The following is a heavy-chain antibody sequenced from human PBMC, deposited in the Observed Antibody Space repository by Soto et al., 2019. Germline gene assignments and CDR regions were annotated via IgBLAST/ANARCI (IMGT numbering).Heavy chain of an antibody. D-gene: IGHD5-12*01. CDR2: INPNGGVT. Sequence: QVQLVQSGAEVRKPGASVTVSCRSSGDSFNDYYIHWVRQAPGQGFEWMGWINPNGGVTKYAQKFQGWVSMTRDTSIRTVYMQLNRLRSDDTAGYHCARESGGATATLDYYYFYMDVWGTGTTVTVSS. J-gene: IGHJ6*03. CDR1: GDSFNDYY. V-gene: IGHV1-2*04. CDR3: ARESGGATATLDYYYFYMDV.